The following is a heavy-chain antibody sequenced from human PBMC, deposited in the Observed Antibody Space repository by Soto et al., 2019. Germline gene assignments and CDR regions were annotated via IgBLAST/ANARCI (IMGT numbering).Heavy chain of an antibody. CDR3: AIRKERSGPYLLDF. J-gene: IGHJ4*02. D-gene: IGHD6-25*01. CDR1: GFTFITYD. CDR2: MNPNNGNA. Sequence: GASVKVSCKASGFTFITYDFSWVGQAAGQGLEWMGWMNPNNGNAGFAQKFRGRINMTRNTSISTAYLELSSLRSDDSAVYFCAIRKERSGPYLLDFWGQRTHVTGSS. V-gene: IGHV1-8*01.